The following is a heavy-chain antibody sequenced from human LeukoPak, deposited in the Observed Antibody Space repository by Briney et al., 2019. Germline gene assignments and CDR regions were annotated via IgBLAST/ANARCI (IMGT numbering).Heavy chain of an antibody. J-gene: IGHJ4*02. CDR2: MNPNSCKT. D-gene: IGHD2-2*01. Sequence: GASVKVSCKASVYIFSNYDINWVRQAPGQGLEWMGWMNPNSCKTGYAQKFQGRVTMTMNIPIMTAYMELGNLRPEDTAVYFCARGPPETRTSDYWGQGTL. CDR1: VYIFSNYD. V-gene: IGHV1-8*01. CDR3: ARGPPETRTSDY.